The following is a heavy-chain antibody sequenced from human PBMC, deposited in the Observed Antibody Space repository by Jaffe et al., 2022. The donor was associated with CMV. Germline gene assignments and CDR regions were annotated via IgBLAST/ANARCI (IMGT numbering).Heavy chain of an antibody. CDR1: GFTFSNYA. CDR3: AQLKGGGLVVVVVAAMFIY. Sequence: EVQLLESGGGLVQPGGSLRLSCAASGFTFSNYAMTWVRQAPGKGLEWVSTISGSGGSTYYADSVKGRFTISRDNSKNTLYLQMNSLRAEDTAVYYCAQLKGGGLVVVVVAAMFIYWGQGVLVTVSS. V-gene: IGHV3-23*01. J-gene: IGHJ4*02. CDR2: ISGSGGST. D-gene: IGHD2-15*01.